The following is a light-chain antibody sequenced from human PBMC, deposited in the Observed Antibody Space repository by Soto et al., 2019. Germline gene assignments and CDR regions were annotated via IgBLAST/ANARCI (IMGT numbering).Light chain of an antibody. CDR2: GAS. CDR3: QVYGSSRWT. CDR1: QSVSSSY. Sequence: ELVLIQTPGTRSLSKEGRATLSCRASQSVSSSYLAWYQQKPGQAPRLLIYGASSRATGIPDRFSGSGSGTDFALGISCLESEGFAVHYCQVYGSSRWTFGGGTKVDIK. V-gene: IGKV3-20*01. J-gene: IGKJ4*02.